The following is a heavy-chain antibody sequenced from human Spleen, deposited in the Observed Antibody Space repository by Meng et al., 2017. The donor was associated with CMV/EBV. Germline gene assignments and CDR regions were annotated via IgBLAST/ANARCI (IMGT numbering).Heavy chain of an antibody. CDR1: GSTFISHG. CDR3: VRDARHDGGHDTNWFDP. CDR2: ISGYSGKT. Sequence: ASVKVSCKVYGSTFISHGISWVRQAPGQGLEWMGWISGYSGKTNEAQKFRGRVTMTRDTSTSTVYLELRSLTSDDTAVYYCVRDARHDGGHDTNWFDPWGQGTRVTVSS. V-gene: IGHV1-18*01. J-gene: IGHJ5*02. D-gene: IGHD1-1*01.